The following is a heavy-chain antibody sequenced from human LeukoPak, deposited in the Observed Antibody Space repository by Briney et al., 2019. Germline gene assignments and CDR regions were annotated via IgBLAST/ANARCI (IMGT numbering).Heavy chain of an antibody. CDR1: GLTLSTHC. D-gene: IGHD3-3*01. Sequence: GGSLRLSCALSGLTLSTHCMHWVRQAPGKGLEWVAYVSSVGRYKDYADSVNGRFTNSRDNSMNTLYLQMNSVRTEDSAVYYCARDFGDNGYDYWGQGTLVTVSS. CDR2: VSSVGRYK. CDR3: ARDFGDNGYDY. J-gene: IGHJ4*02. V-gene: IGHV3-30*03.